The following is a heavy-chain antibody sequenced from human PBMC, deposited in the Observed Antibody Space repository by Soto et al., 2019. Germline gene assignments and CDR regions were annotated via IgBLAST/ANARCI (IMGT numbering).Heavy chain of an antibody. Sequence: QVQLVESGGGVVQPGRSLRLSCAASGFTFSSYGMHWVRQAPGKGLEWVAVLWYDGSNKYYADSVKGRFTISRDNSKNTMYLQMNSLRAEATAVYYCARDPIVGAKYFDYWGQGTLVTVSS. CDR1: GFTFSSYG. J-gene: IGHJ4*02. V-gene: IGHV3-33*01. CDR3: ARDPIVGAKYFDY. CDR2: LWYDGSNK. D-gene: IGHD1-26*01.